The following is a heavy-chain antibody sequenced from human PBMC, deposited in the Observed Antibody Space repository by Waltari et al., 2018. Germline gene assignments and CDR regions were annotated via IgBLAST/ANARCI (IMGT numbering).Heavy chain of an antibody. CDR2: IYPGDSDT. J-gene: IGHJ3*01. CDR3: ARAVRVGGSYPDASDV. V-gene: IGHV5-51*01. Sequence: EVQLVQSGAEVKKPGESLRISCKASGYNLANYWIAWVRQRPGKGLEWLGVIYPGDSDTRYSPSFHGQVTISADKSINPAYVQWSSLKASATAMYYCARAVRVGGSYPDASDVWGQGTMVTVSS. D-gene: IGHD2-15*01. CDR1: GYNLANYW.